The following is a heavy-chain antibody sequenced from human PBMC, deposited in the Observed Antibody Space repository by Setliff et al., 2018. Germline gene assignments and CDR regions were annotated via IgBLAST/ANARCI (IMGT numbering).Heavy chain of an antibody. Sequence: PGGSLRLSCAASGFTVSSNYMSWVRQAPGKGLELVSVIYSGGSTYYADSVKGRFTISRDNSKNTLYLQMNSLRAEDTAVYYCARDRYFWSGYHNWGQGTLVTVSS. J-gene: IGHJ4*02. CDR1: GFTVSSNY. CDR3: ARDRYFWSGYHN. D-gene: IGHD3-3*01. V-gene: IGHV3-66*01. CDR2: IYSGGST.